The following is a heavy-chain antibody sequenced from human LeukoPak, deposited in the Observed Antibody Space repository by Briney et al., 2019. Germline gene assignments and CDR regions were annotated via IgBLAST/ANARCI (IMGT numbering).Heavy chain of an antibody. D-gene: IGHD4-23*01. V-gene: IGHV1-8*03. J-gene: IGHJ3*02. CDR3: AREDYGGNSGGDAFDI. CDR1: GYTFTSYD. Sequence: ASVKVSCKASGYTFTSYDINWVRQATGQGLEWMGWMNPNSGNTGYAQKFQGRVTITRNTSISTAYMELSSLRSEDTAVYYCAREDYGGNSGGDAFDIWGQGTMVTVSS. CDR2: MNPNSGNT.